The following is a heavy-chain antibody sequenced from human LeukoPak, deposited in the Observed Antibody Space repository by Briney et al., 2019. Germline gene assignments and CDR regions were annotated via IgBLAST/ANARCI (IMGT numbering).Heavy chain of an antibody. CDR1: GFTFSSYS. V-gene: IGHV3-7*04. CDR2: IKQDGSDK. D-gene: IGHD3-22*01. CDR3: ARDPYDSSWGLCYFDY. J-gene: IGHJ4*03. Sequence: PGGSLRLSCAASGFTFSSYSMNWARQAPGKGLEWVANIKQDGSDKYYVDSVKGRFTISRDNAKNSLYLQMNSLRAEDTAVYYCARDPYDSSWGLCYFDYWGRGKLVAVSS.